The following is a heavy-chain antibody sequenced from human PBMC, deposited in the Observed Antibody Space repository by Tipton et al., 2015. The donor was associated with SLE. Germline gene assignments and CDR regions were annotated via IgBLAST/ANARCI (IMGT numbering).Heavy chain of an antibody. CDR3: ARGDFWSANWFDP. CDR2: IYHGGNT. CDR1: GGSTSSSNYY. J-gene: IGHJ5*02. D-gene: IGHD3-3*01. Sequence: TLSLTCSVSGGSTSSSNYYWGWLRQPPGKGLEWIGSIYHGGNTDYNPSLKSRVTMSVDTSKHQFSLKVTSVTAADTAMYYCARGDFWSANWFDPWGQGTLVTVSS. V-gene: IGHV4-39*07.